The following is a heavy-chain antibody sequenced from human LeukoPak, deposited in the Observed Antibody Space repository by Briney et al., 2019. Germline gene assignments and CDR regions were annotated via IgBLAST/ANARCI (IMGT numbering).Heavy chain of an antibody. CDR3: PRGSEWDLLGSCDY. CDR2: ITWNGDSI. D-gene: IGHD1-26*01. V-gene: IGHV3-9*01. CDR1: GFTFDDYA. J-gene: IGHJ4*02. Sequence: GGSLRLSCAASGFTFDDYAMHWVRQAPGKGLEWVSGITWNGDSIGYADSVKGRFTISRDNAKNSLYLQMNNLRAEDTAVYYCPRGSEWDLLGSCDYWGQGTLVTVSS.